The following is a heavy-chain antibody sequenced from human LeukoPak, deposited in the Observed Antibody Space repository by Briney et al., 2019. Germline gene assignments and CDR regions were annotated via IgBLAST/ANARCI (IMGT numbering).Heavy chain of an antibody. CDR3: ARRYYYDSSGYYLAHDAFDI. J-gene: IGHJ3*02. D-gene: IGHD3-22*01. CDR1: GYSFSTYW. CDR2: IYPGDSDT. Sequence: GESLKISCKASGYSFSTYWIGWVRQMPGKGLEWLGIIYPGDSDTRYSPSFQGQVTISADKSISTAYLQWSSLKASDTAMYYCARRYYYDSSGYYLAHDAFDIWGQGTMVTVSS. V-gene: IGHV5-51*01.